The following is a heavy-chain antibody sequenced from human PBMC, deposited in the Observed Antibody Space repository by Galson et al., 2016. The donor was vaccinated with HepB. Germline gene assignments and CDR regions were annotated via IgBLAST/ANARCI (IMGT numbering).Heavy chain of an antibody. J-gene: IGHJ6*02. Sequence: VRQAPGKGLEWVSGISWNSGSIGYADSVKGRFTISRDNAKNSLYVQMNSLRTEDTALYYCAKARSGDYDFWSGRPTAFGMDVWGQGTTVIVSS. V-gene: IGHV3-9*01. D-gene: IGHD3-3*01. CDR3: AKARSGDYDFWSGRPTAFGMDV. CDR2: ISWNSGSI.